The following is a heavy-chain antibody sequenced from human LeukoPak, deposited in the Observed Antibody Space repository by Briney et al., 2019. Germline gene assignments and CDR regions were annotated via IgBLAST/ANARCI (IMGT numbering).Heavy chain of an antibody. CDR1: GGSISSGGYY. V-gene: IGHV4-30-2*01. Sequence: SETLSLTCTVSGGSISSGGYYWSWIRQPPGKGLEWIGYIYHSGSTYYNPSLKSRVTISVDRSKNQFSLKLSSVTAADTAVYYCARDSKDGDYAYNWFDPWGQGTLVTVSS. CDR3: ARDSKDGDYAYNWFDP. J-gene: IGHJ5*02. CDR2: IYHSGST. D-gene: IGHD4-17*01.